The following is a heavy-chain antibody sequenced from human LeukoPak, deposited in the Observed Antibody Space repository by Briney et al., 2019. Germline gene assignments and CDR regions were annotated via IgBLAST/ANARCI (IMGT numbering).Heavy chain of an antibody. J-gene: IGHJ5*02. Sequence: SETLSLTCTVSGGSISSHYWSWIRQPPGKGLEWTGYIYYSGSTNYNPSLKSRVTISVDTSKNQFSLKLSSVTAADTAVYYCARGVIAAAGPGWFDPWGQGTLVTVSS. CDR3: ARGVIAAAGPGWFDP. CDR2: IYYSGST. D-gene: IGHD6-13*01. V-gene: IGHV4-59*11. CDR1: GGSISSHY.